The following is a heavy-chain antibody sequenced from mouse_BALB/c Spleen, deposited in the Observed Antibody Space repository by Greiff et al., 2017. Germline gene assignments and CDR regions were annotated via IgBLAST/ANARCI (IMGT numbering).Heavy chain of an antibody. Sequence: EVMLVESGGGLVKPGGSLKLSCAASGFTFSSYAMSWVRQSPEKRLEWVAEISSGGSYTYYPDTVTGRFTISRDNAKNTLYLEMSSLRSEDTAMYYCARRAEGACFAYWGQGTLVTVSA. V-gene: IGHV5-9-4*01. CDR1: GFTFSSYA. J-gene: IGHJ3*01. CDR3: ARRAEGACFAY. CDR2: ISSGGSYT.